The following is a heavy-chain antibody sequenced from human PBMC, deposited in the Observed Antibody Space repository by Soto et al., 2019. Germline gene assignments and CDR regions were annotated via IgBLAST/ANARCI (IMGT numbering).Heavy chain of an antibody. CDR3: ARTASEIQLWTRTYYYYGMDV. V-gene: IGHV3-30-3*01. CDR2: ISYDGSNK. D-gene: IGHD5-18*01. J-gene: IGHJ6*02. Sequence: GGSLRLSCAASGFTFSSYAMHWVRQAPGKGLEWVAVISYDGSNKYYADSVKGRFTISRDNSKNTLYLQMNSLRAEDTAVYYCARTASEIQLWTRTYYYYGMDVWGQGTTVTVSS. CDR1: GFTFSSYA.